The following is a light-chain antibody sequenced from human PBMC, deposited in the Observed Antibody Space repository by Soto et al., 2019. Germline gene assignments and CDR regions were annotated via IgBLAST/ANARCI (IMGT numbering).Light chain of an antibody. Sequence: EIVLTQSPATLSLSPGERATLSCRASESVSIYLAWYQQKHGQAPRLLIYDASNMATSIPARFSGSGSWTDFTLTSSSLEPEDFSVDYCQQRSNWPPITFGGGPKVEIK. J-gene: IGKJ4*01. CDR3: QQRSNWPPIT. V-gene: IGKV3-11*01. CDR2: DAS. CDR1: ESVSIY.